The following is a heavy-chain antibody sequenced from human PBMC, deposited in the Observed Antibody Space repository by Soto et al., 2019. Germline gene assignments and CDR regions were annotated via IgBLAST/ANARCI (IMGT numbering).Heavy chain of an antibody. CDR3: ARVISTMVRGVISPRFDP. J-gene: IGHJ5*02. D-gene: IGHD3-10*01. CDR2: IIPIFGTA. CDR1: GGTFNSYA. V-gene: IGHV1-69*13. Sequence: GASVKVSCKASGGTFNSYAISWVRQAPGQGLEWMGGIIPIFGTANYAQKFQGRVTITADESTSTAYMELSSLRSEDTAVYYCARVISTMVRGVISPRFDPWGQGTLVTVSS.